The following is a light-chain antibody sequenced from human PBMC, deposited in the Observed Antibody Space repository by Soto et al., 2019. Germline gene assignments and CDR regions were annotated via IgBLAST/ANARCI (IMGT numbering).Light chain of an antibody. J-gene: IGKJ5*01. CDR3: QQYGGSPPIT. CDR1: HSVSSSY. V-gene: IGKV3-20*01. CDR2: GAS. Sequence: EIVLTQSPGTLSLSPGERATLSCRASHSVSSSYLAWYQQQPGQAPRLLIYGASCRASGIPDRFRGSGSGTAVSLSISRLEPEDFAVYYCQQYGGSPPITFGQGTRLEIK.